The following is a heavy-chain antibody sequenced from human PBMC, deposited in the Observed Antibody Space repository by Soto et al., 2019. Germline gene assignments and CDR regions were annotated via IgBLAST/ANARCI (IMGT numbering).Heavy chain of an antibody. J-gene: IGHJ6*02. V-gene: IGHV3-30*18. CDR3: AKDSDQLLFDYYYYGMDV. Sequence: QVQLVESGGGVVQPGGSLSLSCEASGLPFSKFAIPWVRQAPGKGLEWVAVVSYDGSFKYYADSVKGRFTISRDNSKNTLYLQMNSLRPEDTALYYCAKDSDQLLFDYYYYGMDVWGQGTTVTVSS. CDR1: GLPFSKFA. CDR2: VSYDGSFK. D-gene: IGHD2-2*01.